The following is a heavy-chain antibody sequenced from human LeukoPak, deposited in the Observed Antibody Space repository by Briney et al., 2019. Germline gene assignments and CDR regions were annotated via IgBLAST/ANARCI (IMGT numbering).Heavy chain of an antibody. D-gene: IGHD3-22*01. CDR3: ARDSWLHAFFDY. CDR1: GFTFSSYA. J-gene: IGHJ4*02. V-gene: IGHV3-30*04. Sequence: GGSLRLSCAASGFTFSSYAMHWVRQAPGKGLEWVAVISYDGSNKYYADSVKGRFTISRDNSKNTLYLQMNSLRAEDTAVYYCARDSWLHAFFDYWGQGTLVTVSS. CDR2: ISYDGSNK.